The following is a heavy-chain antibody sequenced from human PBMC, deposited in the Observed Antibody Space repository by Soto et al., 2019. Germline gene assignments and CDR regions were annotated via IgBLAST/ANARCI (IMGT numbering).Heavy chain of an antibody. CDR2: IKQDGSEK. Sequence: EVQLVESGGGLVQPGGSLRLSCAASGFTFSSYWMSWVRQAPGNGLEWVANIKQDGSEKYYVDSVKGRFTISRDNAKNSLYLQRNRLRAEDTAVYYCARVKGGHCSSTSCRYYFDYWGQGTLVTVSS. CDR3: ARVKGGHCSSTSCRYYFDY. J-gene: IGHJ4*02. V-gene: IGHV3-7*03. CDR1: GFTFSSYW. D-gene: IGHD2-2*01.